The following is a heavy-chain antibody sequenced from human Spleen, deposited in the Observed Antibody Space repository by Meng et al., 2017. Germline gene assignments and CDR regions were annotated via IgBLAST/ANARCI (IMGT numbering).Heavy chain of an antibody. CDR1: GGSISSSSYY. Sequence: SETLSLTCTVSGGSISSSSYYWGWIRQPPGKGLEWIGSIYYSGSTYYNPSLKSRVTISVDTSKNQFSLKLTSVTAADTAVYYCARGPFYYDSSAPLGDYWGQGTLVTVSS. CDR2: IYYSGST. J-gene: IGHJ4*02. V-gene: IGHV4-39*07. D-gene: IGHD3-22*01. CDR3: ARGPFYYDSSAPLGDY.